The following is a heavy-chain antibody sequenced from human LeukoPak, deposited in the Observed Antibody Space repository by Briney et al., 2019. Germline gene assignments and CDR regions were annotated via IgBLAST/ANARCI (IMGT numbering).Heavy chain of an antibody. CDR2: IIPIFGTT. V-gene: IGHV1-69*13. CDR3: ARIGGIASRGYFDF. D-gene: IGHD3-10*01. CDR1: GGTLSRYA. J-gene: IGHJ4*02. Sequence: ASLKVSCKASGGTLSRYAISWVRQAPGQGPEWMGGIIPIFGTTNYAQKFQGRVTITADESTSTAYMELSSLRSEDTAVYYCARIGGIASRGYFDFWGQGTLVT.